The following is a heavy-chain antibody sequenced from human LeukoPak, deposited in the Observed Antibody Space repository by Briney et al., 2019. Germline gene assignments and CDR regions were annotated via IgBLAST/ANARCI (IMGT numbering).Heavy chain of an antibody. J-gene: IGHJ4*02. CDR2: ISSSGSTI. Sequence: TPGGSLRLSCAASGFTFSDYYMSWIRQAPGKGLEWVSYISSSGSTIYYADSVKGRFTISRDNAKNSLYLQMNSLRAEDTAVYYCATKGSGWPYYFDYWGQGTLVTVSS. D-gene: IGHD6-19*01. CDR3: ATKGSGWPYYFDY. V-gene: IGHV3-11*01. CDR1: GFTFSDYY.